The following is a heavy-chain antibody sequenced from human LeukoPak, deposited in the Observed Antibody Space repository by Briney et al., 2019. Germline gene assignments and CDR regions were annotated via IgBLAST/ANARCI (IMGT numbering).Heavy chain of an antibody. V-gene: IGHV3-7*01. CDR3: ARYCGGDCYGMDV. D-gene: IGHD2-21*01. J-gene: IGHJ6*02. CDR1: EFTFSSYW. CDR2: IKQDGSEK. Sequence: PGGSLRLSCTASEFTFSSYWMSWVRQAPGKGLEWVANIKQDGSEKDYVDSVKGRFTVSIDNAKNSLYLQMNSLRAEDTAVYYCARYCGGDCYGMDVWGQGTTVTVSS.